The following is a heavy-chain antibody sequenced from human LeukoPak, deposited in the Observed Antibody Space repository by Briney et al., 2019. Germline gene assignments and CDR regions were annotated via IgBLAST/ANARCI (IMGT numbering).Heavy chain of an antibody. CDR1: GFTFSSYS. Sequence: GGSLRLSCAASGFTFSSYSMNWVRQAPGKGLEWVSSIGSSSSYIYYADSVKGRFTISRDNAKNSLYLQMNSLRVEDTAVYYCARGGAARPDFWGQGTLVTVSS. CDR3: ARGGAARPDF. V-gene: IGHV3-21*01. D-gene: IGHD6-6*01. CDR2: IGSSSSYI. J-gene: IGHJ4*02.